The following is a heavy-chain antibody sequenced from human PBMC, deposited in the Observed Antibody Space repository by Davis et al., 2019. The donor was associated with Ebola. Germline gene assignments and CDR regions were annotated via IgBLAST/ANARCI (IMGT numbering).Heavy chain of an antibody. CDR3: ARHTRWIDYIDS. D-gene: IGHD5-12*01. CDR2: IYPGDSDT. V-gene: IGHV5-51*01. Sequence: GESLKISCEGSGYSFTSHWIAWVRQMPGKGLEWIGTIYPGDSDTRYSPSFQGQVSISADRSISTAHLQWNSLTASDSAIYFCARHTRWIDYIDSWGQGTLVTVSS. J-gene: IGHJ4*02. CDR1: GYSFTSHW.